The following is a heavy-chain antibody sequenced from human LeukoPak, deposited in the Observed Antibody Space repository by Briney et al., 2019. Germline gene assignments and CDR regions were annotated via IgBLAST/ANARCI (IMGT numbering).Heavy chain of an antibody. CDR3: ARDRDILTGYWDY. CDR2: IIPIFGTA. J-gene: IGHJ4*02. V-gene: IGHV1-69*13. CDR1: GGTFSSYA. Sequence: VASVKVSCKASGGTFSSYAISWVRQAPGQGLEWMGGIIPIFGTANYAQKFQGRVTITADESTSTAYMELSSLRSEDTAVYYCARDRDILTGYWDYWGQGTLVTVSS. D-gene: IGHD3-9*01.